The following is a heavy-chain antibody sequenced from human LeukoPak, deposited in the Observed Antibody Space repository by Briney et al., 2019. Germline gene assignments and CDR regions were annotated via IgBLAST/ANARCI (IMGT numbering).Heavy chain of an antibody. Sequence: GGSLRLSCAASGFTFSNAWMSWVRQAPGKGLEWVGRIKSKTDGGTTDYAAPVKGRFTISRDDSKNTLYLQMNSLKTEDTAVYYCAKKWAYIVVLPAAFDYWGQGSLVTVSS. V-gene: IGHV3-15*01. J-gene: IGHJ4*02. D-gene: IGHD2-2*01. CDR2: IKSKTDGGTT. CDR3: AKKWAYIVVLPAAFDY. CDR1: GFTFSNAW.